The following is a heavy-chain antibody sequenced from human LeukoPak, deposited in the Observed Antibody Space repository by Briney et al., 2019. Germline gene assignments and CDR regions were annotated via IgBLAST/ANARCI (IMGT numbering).Heavy chain of an antibody. J-gene: IGHJ6*02. CDR1: GGSFSGYY. V-gene: IGHV4-34*01. CDR3: ARATYYDILTGPHRIYYYYGMDV. D-gene: IGHD3-9*01. CDR2: INHSGST. Sequence: SETLSLTCAGHGGSFSGYYWSWIRQPPGKGLEWIGEINHSGSTNYNPSLKSRVTISVDTSKNQFSLKLSSVTAADTAVYYCARATYYDILTGPHRIYYYYGMDVWGQGTTVTVSS.